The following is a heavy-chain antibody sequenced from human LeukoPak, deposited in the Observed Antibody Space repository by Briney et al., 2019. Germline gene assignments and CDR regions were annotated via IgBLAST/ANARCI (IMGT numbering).Heavy chain of an antibody. D-gene: IGHD2-2*02. CDR1: GYTFTSYG. CDR3: ARRGYCSSTSCYTNYYYYYGMDV. J-gene: IGHJ6*02. V-gene: IGHV1-18*01. CDR2: ISAYNGNT. Sequence: ASVKVSCKASGYTFTSYGISWVRQAPGQGLEWMGWISAYNGNTNYAQKLQGRVTMTTDTSTSTAYMELRSLRSDDTAVYYCARRGYCSSTSCYTNYYYYYGMDVWGQGTTVTVSS.